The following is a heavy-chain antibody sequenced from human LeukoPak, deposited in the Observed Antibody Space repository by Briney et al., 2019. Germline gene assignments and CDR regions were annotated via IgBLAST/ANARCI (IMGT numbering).Heavy chain of an antibody. D-gene: IGHD1-7*01. CDR1: GFTFRSYW. CDR3: AGGELLLDY. J-gene: IGHJ4*02. Sequence: GGSLRLACAASGFTFRSYWMHWVRQAPGKGLVWVSRINGDGSSTSYADSVKGRFTISRDNAKNTLYLQMNSLRAEDTAVYYCAGGELLLDYWGQGTLVTVSS. V-gene: IGHV3-74*01. CDR2: INGDGSST.